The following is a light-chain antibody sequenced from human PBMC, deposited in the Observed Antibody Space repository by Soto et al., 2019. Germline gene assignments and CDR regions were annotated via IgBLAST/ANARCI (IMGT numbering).Light chain of an antibody. V-gene: IGLV1-40*01. J-gene: IGLJ1*01. CDR1: SSNIGAGYD. Sequence: QSVLTQPPSVSGAPGQRVTISCTGSSSNIGAGYDVHWYQQLPGTAPKLLIYGNSNRHSGVPDRFSGSKSGTSASLAITGLQAEDEADYYCQSYDSSLSAYVFGTGTKVTVL. CDR2: GNS. CDR3: QSYDSSLSAYV.